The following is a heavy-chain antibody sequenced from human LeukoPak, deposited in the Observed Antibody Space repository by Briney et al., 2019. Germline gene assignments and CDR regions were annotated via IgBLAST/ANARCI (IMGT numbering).Heavy chain of an antibody. J-gene: IGHJ4*02. D-gene: IGHD1-14*01. CDR1: GGSVNSGTYY. CDR2: IYYSGSA. CDR3: ARGPYHGD. V-gene: IGHV4-39*07. Sequence: SETLSLTCTVSGGSVNSGTYYWSWIRQPPGKGLEWIGNIYYSGSAYYNPSLKSRVTMSVDTSKNQFSLKLSSVTAADTAVYYCARGPYHGDWGQGTLVTVSS.